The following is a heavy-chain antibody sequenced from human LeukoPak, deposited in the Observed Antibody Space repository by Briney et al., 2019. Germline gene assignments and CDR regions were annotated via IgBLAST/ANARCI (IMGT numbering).Heavy chain of an antibody. J-gene: IGHJ4*02. V-gene: IGHV1-69*13. Sequence: SVKVSCKASGGTFSSYATSWVRQAPGQGLEWMGGIIPIFGTANYAQKFQGRVTITADESTSTAYMELSSLRSEDTAVYYCARGYYYDSSGYGSYFDYWGQGTLVTVSS. D-gene: IGHD3-22*01. CDR3: ARGYYYDSSGYGSYFDY. CDR1: GGTFSSYA. CDR2: IIPIFGTA.